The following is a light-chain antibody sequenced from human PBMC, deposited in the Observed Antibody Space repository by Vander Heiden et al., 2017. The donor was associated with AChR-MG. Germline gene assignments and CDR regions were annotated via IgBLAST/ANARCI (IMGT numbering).Light chain of an antibody. CDR2: DAS. CDR3: HQRNNWPLT. V-gene: IGKV3-11*01. Sequence: ETVLTQSPATLSVSPGERVTLSCRASQSFSTYLAWYQQKPGQIPRLLIYDASYRASGVPVRFSGSGSGTDFTLTISSLEPEDFAVYYCHQRNNWPLTFGGGTKLEI. J-gene: IGKJ4*01. CDR1: QSFSTY.